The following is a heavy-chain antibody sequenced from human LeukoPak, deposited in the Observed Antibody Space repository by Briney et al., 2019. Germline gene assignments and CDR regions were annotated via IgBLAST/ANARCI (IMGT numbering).Heavy chain of an antibody. D-gene: IGHD2-21*01. CDR2: FDPENDER. Sequence: ASVKVSCKVSGHPLSELPTYWVRQAPGKGLEWMGGFDPENDERLYAQQFRGRLTMTEDTSTDTAYMELSSLRSEDTAVYYCATEVTSIVPDYWGQGTLVTVSS. CDR1: GHPLSELP. J-gene: IGHJ4*02. CDR3: ATEVTSIVPDY. V-gene: IGHV1-24*01.